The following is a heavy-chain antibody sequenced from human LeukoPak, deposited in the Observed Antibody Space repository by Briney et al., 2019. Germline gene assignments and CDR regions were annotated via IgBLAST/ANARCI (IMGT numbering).Heavy chain of an antibody. CDR1: GYTFTGYY. J-gene: IGHJ4*02. V-gene: IGHV1-2*02. Sequence: GASVKVSCKASGYTFTGYYMHWVRQAPGQGLEWMGWINPNSGGTDYAQKFQGRVTMTRDTPISTAYMELSRLRSDDTAVYYCARDPRITMVRGVESGDYWGQGTLVTVSS. CDR2: INPNSGGT. D-gene: IGHD3-10*01. CDR3: ARDPRITMVRGVESGDY.